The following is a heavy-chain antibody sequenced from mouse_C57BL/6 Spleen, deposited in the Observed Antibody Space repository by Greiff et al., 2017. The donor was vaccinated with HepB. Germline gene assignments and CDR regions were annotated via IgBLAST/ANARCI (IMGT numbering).Heavy chain of an antibody. CDR2: IYPRSGNT. V-gene: IGHV1-81*01. CDR3: ARKGHWYFDV. CDR1: GYTFTSYG. Sequence: VQGVESGAELARPGASVKLSCKASGYTFTSYGISWVKQRTGQGLEWIGEIYPRSGNTYYNEKFKGKATLTADKSSSTAYMELRSLTSEDSAVYFWARKGHWYFDVWGTGTTVTVSS. J-gene: IGHJ1*03.